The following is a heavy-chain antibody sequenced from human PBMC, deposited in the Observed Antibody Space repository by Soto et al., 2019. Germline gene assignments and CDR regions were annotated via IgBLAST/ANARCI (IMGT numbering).Heavy chain of an antibody. D-gene: IGHD6-19*01. J-gene: IGHJ1*01. CDR2: TYYRSKWYN. CDR1: GDSVSSNSAA. V-gene: IGHV6-1*01. CDR3: ARDLNTDSSGWYTVGYFKH. Sequence: PSQTLSLTCAISGDSVSSNSAAWNWIRQSPSRGLEWLGRTYYRSKWYNDYAVSVKSRITINPDTSKNQFSLQLNSVTPEDTAVYYCARDLNTDSSGWYTVGYFKHWGQGTLVTVSS.